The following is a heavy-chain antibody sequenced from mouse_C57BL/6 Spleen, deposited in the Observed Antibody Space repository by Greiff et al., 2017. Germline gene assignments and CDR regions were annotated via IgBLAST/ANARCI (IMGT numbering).Heavy chain of an antibody. CDR3: ASPRGYYAMDY. CDR1: GFSLTSYG. V-gene: IGHV2-2*01. Sequence: QVQLKQSGPGLVQPSQSLSITCTVSGFSLTSYGVHWVRQSPGKGLEWLGVIWSGGSTDYNAAFISRLSISKDNSKSQVFFKMNSLQADDTAIYYCASPRGYYAMDYWGQGTSVTVSS. J-gene: IGHJ4*01. CDR2: IWSGGST.